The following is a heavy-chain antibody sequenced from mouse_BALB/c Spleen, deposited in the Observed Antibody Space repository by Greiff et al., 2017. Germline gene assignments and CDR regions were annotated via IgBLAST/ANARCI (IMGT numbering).Heavy chain of an antibody. Sequence: VQLQQPGAELVKPGASVKLSCKASGYTFTSYYMYWVKQRPGQGLEWIGAIYPGNSDTSYNQKFKGKAKLTAVTSTSTAYMELSSLTNEDSAVYYCTRDDYDYDGAMDYWGQGTSVTVSS. CDR1: GYTFTSYY. CDR2: IYPGNSDT. CDR3: TRDDYDYDGAMDY. V-gene: IGHV1-5*01. D-gene: IGHD2-4*01. J-gene: IGHJ4*01.